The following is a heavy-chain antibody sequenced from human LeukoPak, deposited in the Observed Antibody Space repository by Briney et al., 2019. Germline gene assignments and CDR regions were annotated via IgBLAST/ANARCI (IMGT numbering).Heavy chain of an antibody. J-gene: IGHJ6*03. CDR2: IYYSGST. Sequence: PSETLSLTCTVSGGSISSSSYYWGWIRQPPGKGLEWIGSIYYSGSTYYNPSLKSRVTISVDTSKNQFSLKLSSVTAADTAVYYCARALHDFWSGYYTGLGYYMDVWGKGTTVTVSS. CDR1: GGSISSSSYY. CDR3: ARALHDFWSGYYTGLGYYMDV. D-gene: IGHD3-3*01. V-gene: IGHV4-39*07.